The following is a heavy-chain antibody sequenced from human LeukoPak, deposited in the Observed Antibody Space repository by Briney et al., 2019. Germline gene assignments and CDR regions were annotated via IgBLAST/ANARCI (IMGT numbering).Heavy chain of an antibody. J-gene: IGHJ4*02. CDR2: IRYDGSNK. CDR3: AKVGYDFWSGYYPFDY. V-gene: IGHV3-30*02. Sequence: GGSLRLFCAASRLTFSTYAMHCVSQAPGKGLEEVAFIRYDGSNKYYADSVKGRFTISRDNSKNTLFPQMNSLRAEDTAVYHCAKVGYDFWSGYYPFDYWGQGTLVTVSS. CDR1: RLTFSTYA. D-gene: IGHD3-3*01.